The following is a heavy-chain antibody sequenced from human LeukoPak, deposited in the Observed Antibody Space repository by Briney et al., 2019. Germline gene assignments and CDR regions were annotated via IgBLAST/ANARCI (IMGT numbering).Heavy chain of an antibody. Sequence: GGSLRLSCAASGFTFTSYAMSWVRQAPGKGLEWVSAISVGGGSTYYADPVKGRFTISRDNSKNTLYLQMNSLRAEDTALYYCAKRLSYSSSWYYFDYWGQGTLVTVSS. CDR1: GFTFTSYA. V-gene: IGHV3-23*01. D-gene: IGHD6-13*01. J-gene: IGHJ4*02. CDR3: AKRLSYSSSWYYFDY. CDR2: ISVGGGST.